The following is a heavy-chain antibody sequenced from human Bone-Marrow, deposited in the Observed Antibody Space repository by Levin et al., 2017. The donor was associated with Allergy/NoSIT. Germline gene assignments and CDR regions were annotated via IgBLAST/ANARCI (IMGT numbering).Heavy chain of an antibody. CDR1: GFTFGNAW. CDR3: TTRSH. V-gene: IGHV3-15*01. J-gene: IGHJ4*02. Sequence: GGSLRLSCVASGFTFGNAWMNWVRQAPGKGLQWVGRIKGKTDGGTTDYAAPVQGRFTISIDDSKKTLYLPMNSLKTEDAAIYYCTTRSHWGQGTLVTGFS. CDR2: IKGKTDGGTT.